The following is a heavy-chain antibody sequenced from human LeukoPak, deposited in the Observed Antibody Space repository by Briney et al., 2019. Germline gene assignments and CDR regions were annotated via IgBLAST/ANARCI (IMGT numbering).Heavy chain of an antibody. CDR3: ARGTTVTFGAFDI. Sequence: PGGSLRLSCAASGFTVSSNYMSWVRQAPGKGLEWVSLIYSGGGTSYADSVQGRFTISRHNSKNTLYLQMNSLRAEDTAVYYCARGTTVTFGAFDIWGQGTMVTVSS. CDR2: IYSGGGT. D-gene: IGHD4-17*01. CDR1: GFTVSSNY. V-gene: IGHV3-53*01. J-gene: IGHJ3*02.